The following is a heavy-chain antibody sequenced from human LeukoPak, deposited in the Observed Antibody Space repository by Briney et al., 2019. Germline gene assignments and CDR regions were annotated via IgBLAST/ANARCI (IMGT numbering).Heavy chain of an antibody. V-gene: IGHV3-48*03. CDR1: ALTFSSYE. Sequence: GLTLRLSYAAGALTFSSYEMKWARQAPGKRLEWVSYISSSGSTIYYADSVKGRFTISRDNAKNSLYLQMNSLRAEDTAVYYCAREDGFDFDYWGQGTLVTVSS. CDR2: ISSSGSTI. J-gene: IGHJ4*02. D-gene: IGHD3-10*01. CDR3: AREDGFDFDY.